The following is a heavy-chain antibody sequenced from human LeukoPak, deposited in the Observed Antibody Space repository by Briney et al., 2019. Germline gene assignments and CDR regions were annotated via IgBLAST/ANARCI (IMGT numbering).Heavy chain of an antibody. J-gene: IGHJ4*02. CDR3: ATVRHSPRAYYGSYFDY. Sequence: ASVKVSCKVSGYTLTELSMHWVRQAPGKGLEWMGGFDPEDGETIYAQKFQSRVTMTEDTSTDTAYMEPSSLRSEDTAVYYCATVRHSPRAYYGSYFDYWGQGTLVTVSS. D-gene: IGHD3-10*01. CDR1: GYTLTELS. CDR2: FDPEDGET. V-gene: IGHV1-24*01.